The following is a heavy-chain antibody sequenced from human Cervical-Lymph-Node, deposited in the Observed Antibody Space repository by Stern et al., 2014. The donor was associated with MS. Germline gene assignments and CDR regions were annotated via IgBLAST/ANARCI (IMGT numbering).Heavy chain of an antibody. J-gene: IGHJ4*02. Sequence: VQLVESGGGVVQPGRSLRLSCAASGFIFSNYAMHWVRQASGKGLDWVAFVSNEGSKQFYADSVKGRFTISRDNANNTLYLQMNSLRPEDTAVYYCGRDTCRGGGCYFRYWGQGILITVSS. V-gene: IGHV3-30-3*01. D-gene: IGHD2-15*01. CDR2: VSNEGSKQ. CDR3: GRDTCRGGGCYFRY. CDR1: GFIFSNYA.